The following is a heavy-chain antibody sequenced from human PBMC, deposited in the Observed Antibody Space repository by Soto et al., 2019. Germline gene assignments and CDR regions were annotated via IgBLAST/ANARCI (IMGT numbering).Heavy chain of an antibody. CDR1: GFTFSSYW. Sequence: EVQLVESGGGLVQPGGSLRLSCAASGFTFSSYWMHWVRQAPGKGLVWVSRINNEGSSTTYADSVKGRFTISRDNAKNTLYPEMNSLRAEDPAVYCCASGASGSPLHFGYWGQGSLVTVSS. J-gene: IGHJ4*02. CDR3: ASGASGSPLHFGY. D-gene: IGHD1-26*01. CDR2: INNEGSST. V-gene: IGHV3-74*01.